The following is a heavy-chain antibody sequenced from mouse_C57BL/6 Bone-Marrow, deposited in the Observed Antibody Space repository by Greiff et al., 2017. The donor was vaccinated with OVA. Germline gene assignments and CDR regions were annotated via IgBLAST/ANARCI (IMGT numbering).Heavy chain of an antibody. V-gene: IGHV5-4*01. Sequence: EVHLVESGGGLVKPGGSLKLSCAASGFTFSSYAMSWVRQTPEKRLVWVATISDGGSYTYYPDNVKGRFTISRDNAKNNLYLQMSHLKSEDTAMYYCARGTGTDWYFDVWGTGTTVTVSS. J-gene: IGHJ1*03. CDR1: GFTFSSYA. D-gene: IGHD4-1*01. CDR2: ISDGGSYT. CDR3: ARGTGTDWYFDV.